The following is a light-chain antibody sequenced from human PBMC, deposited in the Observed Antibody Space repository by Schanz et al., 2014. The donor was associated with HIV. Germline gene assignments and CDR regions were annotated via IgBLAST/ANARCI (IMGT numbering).Light chain of an antibody. Sequence: QSALTQPPSASGSLGQSVTISCTGTSSDVGRSDYVSWYQQCPGKAPKVMIYEVNKRPSGVPDRFSGSRSGNTASLTVSGLQAEDEADYYCTSYTNAATWVFGGGTKLTVL. CDR1: SSDVGRSDY. J-gene: IGLJ3*02. CDR2: EVN. V-gene: IGLV2-8*01. CDR3: TSYTNAATWV.